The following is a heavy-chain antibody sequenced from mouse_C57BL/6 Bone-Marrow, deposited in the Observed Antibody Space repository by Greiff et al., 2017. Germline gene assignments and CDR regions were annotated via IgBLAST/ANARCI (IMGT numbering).Heavy chain of an antibody. J-gene: IGHJ2*01. Sequence: VQLQQSGPGLVKPSQSLSLTCSVTGYSITSGYYWNWIRQFPGNKLEWMGYISYDGSNNYNPSLKNRISITRDTSKNQFFLKLNSVTTEDTATYYCARSGYYVYFDYWGQGTTLTVSS. CDR2: ISYDGSN. CDR3: ARSGYYVYFDY. V-gene: IGHV3-6*01. CDR1: GYSITSGYY. D-gene: IGHD1-1*01.